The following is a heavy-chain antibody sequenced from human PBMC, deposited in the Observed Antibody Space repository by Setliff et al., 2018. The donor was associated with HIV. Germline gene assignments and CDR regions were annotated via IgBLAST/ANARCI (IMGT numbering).Heavy chain of an antibody. CDR1: GYSISSGYY. CDR3: ARERYAGGAFDI. V-gene: IGHV4-38-2*02. J-gene: IGHJ3*02. Sequence: KTSETLSLTCAVSGYSISSGYYWGWIRQPPGKGLEWIGSIYNGGTTHYNPSLKSRVTISVDTSKDQFSLRLSSVTAADTAVYYCARERYAGGAFDIWGQGTMVTVSS. D-gene: IGHD3-9*01. CDR2: IYNGGTT.